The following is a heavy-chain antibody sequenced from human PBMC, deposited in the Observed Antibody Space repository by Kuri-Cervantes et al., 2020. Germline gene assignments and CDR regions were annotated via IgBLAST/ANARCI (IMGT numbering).Heavy chain of an antibody. CDR2: IGTAGDT. CDR1: GFTFSSYD. V-gene: IGHV3-13*01. CDR3: ARGSGGSVLWVDY. D-gene: IGHD1-26*01. J-gene: IGHJ4*02. Sequence: GESLKISCAASGFTFSSYDMHWVRQATGKGLEWVSAIGTAGDTYYPGSVKGRFTISRDNSKNTLYLQMNSLRAEDTAVYYCARGSGGSVLWVDYWGQGTLVTVSS.